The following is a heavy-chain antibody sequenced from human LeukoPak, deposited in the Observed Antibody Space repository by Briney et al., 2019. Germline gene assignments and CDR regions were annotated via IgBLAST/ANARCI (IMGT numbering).Heavy chain of an antibody. CDR1: GFTFSSYA. Sequence: GGSLRLSCAASGFTFSSYAMHWVRQAPGKGLEWVSAISGSGGSTYYADSVKGRFTISRDNSKNTLYLQMNSLRAEDTAVYYCAKGYDFWSGYYFDYWGQGTLVTVSS. CDR2: ISGSGGST. J-gene: IGHJ4*02. CDR3: AKGYDFWSGYYFDY. V-gene: IGHV3-23*01. D-gene: IGHD3-3*01.